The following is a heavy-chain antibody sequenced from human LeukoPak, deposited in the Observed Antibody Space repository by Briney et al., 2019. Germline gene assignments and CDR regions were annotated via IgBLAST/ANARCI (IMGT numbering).Heavy chain of an antibody. Sequence: PGGSLRLSCAASGLTFSSYSMNWVRQAPGKGLEWVSSISSSSSYIYYADSVKGRFTISRDNAKNSLYLQMNSLRAEDTAVYYCARDFSIAAAGAFFDYWGQGTLVTVSS. J-gene: IGHJ4*02. D-gene: IGHD6-13*01. CDR1: GLTFSSYS. CDR2: ISSSSSYI. CDR3: ARDFSIAAAGAFFDY. V-gene: IGHV3-21*01.